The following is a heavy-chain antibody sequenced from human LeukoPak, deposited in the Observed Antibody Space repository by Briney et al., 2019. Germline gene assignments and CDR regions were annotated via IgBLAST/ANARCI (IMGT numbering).Heavy chain of an antibody. Sequence: GGSLRLSCAASRFTVSSNYFIWVRQAPGKELEWVSVISRGGDTYYAESVKGRFTISRDNSKNTLYLQMNNLRVEDTAVYYCARFYCTGDSDSCYAMDVWGQGTTVTVSS. D-gene: IGHD2-8*02. CDR1: RFTVSSNY. J-gene: IGHJ6*02. CDR2: ISRGGDT. V-gene: IGHV3-53*01. CDR3: ARFYCTGDSDSCYAMDV.